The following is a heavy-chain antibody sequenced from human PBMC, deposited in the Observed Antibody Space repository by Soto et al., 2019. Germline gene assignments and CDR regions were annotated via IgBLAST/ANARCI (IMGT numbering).Heavy chain of an antibody. Sequence: SETLSLTCTVSGVSISSYYWSWIRQPPGKGLEWIGYIHYSGSTNYNPSLKSRVTISVDTSKNQFSLKLSSVTAADTAVYYCARGHYDFWSGYFATIDFWGQGILVTVSS. V-gene: IGHV4-59*08. CDR2: IHYSGST. CDR1: GVSISSYY. J-gene: IGHJ4*02. D-gene: IGHD3-3*01. CDR3: ARGHYDFWSGYFATIDF.